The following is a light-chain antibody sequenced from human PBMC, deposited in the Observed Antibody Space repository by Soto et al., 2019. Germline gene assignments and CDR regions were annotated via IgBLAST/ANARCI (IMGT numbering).Light chain of an antibody. CDR1: ESVSSN. V-gene: IGKV3D-15*01. CDR3: QQYNNWHPWT. CDR2: GAS. J-gene: IGKJ1*01. Sequence: EIVMTQSPATLSVSPGERSTLSCMASESVSSNLAWYQQKPRQAPRLLIYGASTRATGIPARFSGSGSGTEFTLTISSLQYEDFAVYYCQQYNNWHPWTFGQGTKVDIK.